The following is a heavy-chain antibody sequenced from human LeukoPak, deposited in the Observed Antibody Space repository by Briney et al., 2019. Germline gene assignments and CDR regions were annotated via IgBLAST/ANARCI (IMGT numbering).Heavy chain of an antibody. CDR1: GFTFSSTW. V-gene: IGHV3-74*01. CDR2: ITSDGRTT. J-gene: IGHJ6*03. D-gene: IGHD3-9*01. CDR3: AKQGRDWLRDYYYYMDV. Sequence: GGSLRLSCVASGFTFSSTWMHWFRQGAGKGLVWVSHITSDGRTTIYADSVKGRFTISRDNSRNTLYLQMNSLRAEDTAIYYCAKQGRDWLRDYYYYMDVWGKGTTVTISS.